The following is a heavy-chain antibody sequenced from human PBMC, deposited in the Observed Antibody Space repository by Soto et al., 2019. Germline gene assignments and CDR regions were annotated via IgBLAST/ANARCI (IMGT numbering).Heavy chain of an antibody. D-gene: IGHD2-15*01. CDR1: GYTFTSYY. V-gene: IGHV1-46*01. CDR3: ARGYCSGGSCYSGWFDP. CDR2: INPSGGST. Sequence: QVQLVQSGAEVKKPGASVKVSCKASGYTFTSYYMHWVRQAPGQGLEWMGIINPSGGSTSYAQKFQGRVTMTRDTSTSTVYMELSSLRSEDTAVYYCARGYCSGGSCYSGWFDPWGQGTLVTVSS. J-gene: IGHJ5*02.